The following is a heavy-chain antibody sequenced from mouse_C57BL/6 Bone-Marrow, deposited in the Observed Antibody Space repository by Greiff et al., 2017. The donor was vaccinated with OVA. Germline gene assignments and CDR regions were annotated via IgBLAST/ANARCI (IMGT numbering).Heavy chain of an antibody. D-gene: IGHD2-4*01. CDR1: GFTFSSYG. CDR3: ARPLYDYDRGYYAMDY. V-gene: IGHV5-6*01. Sequence: EVQVVESGGDLVKPGGSLKLSCAASGFTFSSYGMSWVRQTPDKRLEWVATISSGGSYTYYPDSVKGRFTISRDNAKNTLYLQMSSLKSEDTAMYYCARPLYDYDRGYYAMDYWGQGTSVTVSS. J-gene: IGHJ4*01. CDR2: ISSGGSYT.